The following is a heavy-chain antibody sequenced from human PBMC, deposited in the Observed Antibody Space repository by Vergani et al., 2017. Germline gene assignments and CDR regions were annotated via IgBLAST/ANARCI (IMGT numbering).Heavy chain of an antibody. Sequence: EVQMVESGGGLVKPGGSLRLSCVASGFTFSHYSMNWVRQAPGKGLEWVSCISGNNDDVYYADSVKGRFAISRDNAKNSLYLQMNNLRVEDTAVYYCARDLLPGTLLLLAYWGQGTLISVSS. CDR2: ISGNNDDV. D-gene: IGHD1-7*01. V-gene: IGHV3-21*01. CDR3: ARDLLPGTLLLLAY. J-gene: IGHJ4*02. CDR1: GFTFSHYS.